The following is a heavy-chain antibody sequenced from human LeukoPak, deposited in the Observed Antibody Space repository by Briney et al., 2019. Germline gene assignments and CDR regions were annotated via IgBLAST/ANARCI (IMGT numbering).Heavy chain of an antibody. CDR1: RGSFSSSTYY. D-gene: IGHD2-21*01. CDR2: IYYTGST. Sequence: SETLSLTCTVSRGSFSSSTYYWGWVRQPPGKGLEGIASIYYTGSTYYNPSLKSRVTISLDMSKNEYVVTMTHVTAADTAVYFCTADKHGSPHYWGQVTQVTVSS. J-gene: IGHJ4*02. V-gene: IGHV4-39*06. CDR3: TADKHGSPHY.